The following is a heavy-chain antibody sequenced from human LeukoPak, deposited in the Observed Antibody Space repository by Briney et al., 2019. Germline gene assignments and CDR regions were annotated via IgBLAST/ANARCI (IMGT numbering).Heavy chain of an antibody. CDR3: ARGQGGGSHRHAFDL. V-gene: IGHV4-61*08. CDR1: GGSVESADYY. CDR2: MYHTGSS. Sequence: SETLSLTCTVSGGSVESADYYWSWIRQPPGKGLEWIGYMYHTGSSNYNPSLKSRVTISLDMSKDQFSLKLTSVTAADTAMYYCARGQGGGSHRHAFDLWGQGTVVTVSS. J-gene: IGHJ3*01. D-gene: IGHD1-26*01.